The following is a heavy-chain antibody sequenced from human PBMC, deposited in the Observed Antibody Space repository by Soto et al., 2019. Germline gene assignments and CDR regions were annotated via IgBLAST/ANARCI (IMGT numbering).Heavy chain of an antibody. Sequence: GSLRLSCAASGFTVSSNYMSWVRQAPGKGLEWVSVIYSGGSTYYADSVKGRFTISRDNSKNTLYLQMNSLRAEDTAVYYCASIAVAASDAFDIWGQGTMVTVS. J-gene: IGHJ3*02. CDR1: GFTVSSNY. CDR3: ASIAVAASDAFDI. D-gene: IGHD6-19*01. V-gene: IGHV3-53*01. CDR2: IYSGGST.